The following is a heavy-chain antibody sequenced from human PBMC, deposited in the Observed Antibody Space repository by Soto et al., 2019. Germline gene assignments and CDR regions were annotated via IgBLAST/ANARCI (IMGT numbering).Heavy chain of an antibody. V-gene: IGHV3-66*01. CDR2: VYGGGST. CDR3: ARDLYSSSWYFPEH. D-gene: IGHD6-13*01. Sequence: GGSLRLSCAASGFTVSSNYMSWVRQAPGKGLEWVSVVYGGGSTHYADSVKGRFTISRDNSKNTLYLQMNSLRAEDTAVYYCARDLYSSSWYFPEHWGQGTLVTVSS. CDR1: GFTVSSNY. J-gene: IGHJ1*01.